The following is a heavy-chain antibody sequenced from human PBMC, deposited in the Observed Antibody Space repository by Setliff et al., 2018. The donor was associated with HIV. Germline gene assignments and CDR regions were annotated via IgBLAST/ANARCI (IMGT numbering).Heavy chain of an antibody. CDR2: INAGNGNT. CDR1: GYTFTNYA. J-gene: IGHJ4*02. V-gene: IGHV1-3*01. CDR3: AREGITGTTLHPY. Sequence: GASVKVSCKASGYTFTNYAMHWVRQAPGQRLEWMGWINAGNGNTKYSQKIQGRVTITRDTSASTAYMELSSLRSEDTAVYYCAREGITGTTLHPYWGQGTLVTVSS. D-gene: IGHD1-7*01.